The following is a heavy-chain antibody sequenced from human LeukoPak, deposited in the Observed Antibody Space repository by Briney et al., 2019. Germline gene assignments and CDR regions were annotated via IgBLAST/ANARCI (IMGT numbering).Heavy chain of an antibody. J-gene: IGHJ3*02. V-gene: IGHV3-33*01. Sequence: GRSLRLSCAASGFTFSSYGMHWVRQAPGKGLEWVAVIWYDGSNKYYADSVKGRFTISRDNSKNTLYLQMNSLRAEDTAVYYCARERAYYDYVWGSSAFDIWGQGTMVTVSS. CDR2: IWYDGSNK. CDR3: ARERAYYDYVWGSSAFDI. D-gene: IGHD3-16*01. CDR1: GFTFSSYG.